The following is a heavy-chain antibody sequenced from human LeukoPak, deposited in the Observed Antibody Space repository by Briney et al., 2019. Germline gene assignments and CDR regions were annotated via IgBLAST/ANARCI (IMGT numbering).Heavy chain of an antibody. Sequence: SVKVSCKASGGTFSSYTISWVRRAPGQGLGWMGRIIPILGIANYAQKFQGRVTITADKSTSTAYMELSSLRSEDTAVYYCVVMGVYYYYMDVWGKGTTVTVSS. CDR1: GGTFSSYT. D-gene: IGHD2-15*01. CDR3: VVMGVYYYYMDV. CDR2: IIPILGIA. V-gene: IGHV1-69*02. J-gene: IGHJ6*03.